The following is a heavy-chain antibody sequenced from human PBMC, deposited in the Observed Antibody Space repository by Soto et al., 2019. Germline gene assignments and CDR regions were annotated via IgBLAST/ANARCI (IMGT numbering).Heavy chain of an antibody. Sequence: QVQLVQSAAEVKRPGSSVKVSCKASGGTFSNHVINWVRQAPGQGLEWMGEIIPIFGTTNSARDFQGRVTSTADETTTTAYMELSSLRSEDTAVYYCATDRTRVGTSGGTALDSGGQGTLVTVSS. CDR1: GGTFSNHV. CDR2: IIPIFGTT. D-gene: IGHD1-1*01. J-gene: IGHJ4*02. CDR3: ATDRTRVGTSGGTALDS. V-gene: IGHV1-69*12.